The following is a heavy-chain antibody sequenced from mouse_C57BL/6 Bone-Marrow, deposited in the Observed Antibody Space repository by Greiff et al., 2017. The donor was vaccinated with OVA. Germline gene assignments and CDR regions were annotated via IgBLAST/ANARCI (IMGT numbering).Heavy chain of an antibody. CDR3: AVWSYYSNCEGVDY. D-gene: IGHD2-5*01. CDR2: IYPRSGNT. CDR1: GFTFTSYG. J-gene: IGHJ4*01. Sequence: QVQLQQSGAELARPGASVKLSCTASGFTFTSYGISWVKQRPEQGLEWIGEIYPRSGNTYYNEKFKGKATLTADKSSSTAYMELRSLTSEDSAVEYCAVWSYYSNCEGVDYWGQGTSVTVAS. V-gene: IGHV1-81*01.